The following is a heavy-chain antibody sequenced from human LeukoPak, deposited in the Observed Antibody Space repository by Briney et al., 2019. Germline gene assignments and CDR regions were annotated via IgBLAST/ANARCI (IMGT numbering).Heavy chain of an antibody. CDR3: AKARMIVVVMPPRY. Sequence: GGSLRLSCAASGFTFNGYWMSWVRQAPGKGMEWVANIKKDGSDKYYLDSVKGRFTISRDNAKNSLYLQMNSLRAEDTAVYYCAKARMIVVVMPPRYWGQGTLVTVSS. V-gene: IGHV3-7*03. CDR1: GFTFNGYW. J-gene: IGHJ4*02. CDR2: IKKDGSDK. D-gene: IGHD3-22*01.